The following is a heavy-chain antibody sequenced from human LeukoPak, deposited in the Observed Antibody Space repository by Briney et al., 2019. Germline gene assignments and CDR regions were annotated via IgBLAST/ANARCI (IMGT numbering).Heavy chain of an antibody. V-gene: IGHV3-23*01. J-gene: IGHJ6*01. CDR3: AKENSYSGSLYGMDV. CDR2: NGGSCGST. Sequence: GGSLRLSCAASGLTFRRYAMSCVRPAPRKGLEWVLANGGSCGSTDKADSVKGRSTISRDNSKNTHYLQMNSLRAEDTAVYYWAKENSYSGSLYGMDVWGKGPRSPSPQ. D-gene: IGHD1-26*01. CDR1: GLTFRRYA.